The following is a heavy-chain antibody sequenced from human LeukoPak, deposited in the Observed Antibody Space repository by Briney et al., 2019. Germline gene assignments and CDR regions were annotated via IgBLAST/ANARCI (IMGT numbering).Heavy chain of an antibody. CDR1: GGSFSGYY. Sequence: SETLSLTCAVYGGSFSGYYWSWIRQPPGKGLEWIGEINHSGSTNYNPSLKSRVTISVDTSKNQFSLKLSSVTAADTAVYYCARGPYYYDSSGYYPFDYWSQGTLVTVSS. CDR3: ARGPYYYDSSGYYPFDY. D-gene: IGHD3-22*01. J-gene: IGHJ4*02. V-gene: IGHV4-34*01. CDR2: INHSGST.